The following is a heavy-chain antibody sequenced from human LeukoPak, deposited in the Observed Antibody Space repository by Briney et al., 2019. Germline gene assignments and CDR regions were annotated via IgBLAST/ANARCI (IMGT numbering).Heavy chain of an antibody. CDR2: IYPGDSDT. CDR1: GYSFTSYW. D-gene: IGHD5-18*01. Sequence: GESLKISCKGSGYSFTSYWIGWVRLMPGKGLEWVGIIYPGDSDTRYSPSFQGQVTISADKSISTAYLQWSSLKASDTAMYYCARQLATAMAQPCDYWGQGTLVTVSS. J-gene: IGHJ4*02. V-gene: IGHV5-51*01. CDR3: ARQLATAMAQPCDY.